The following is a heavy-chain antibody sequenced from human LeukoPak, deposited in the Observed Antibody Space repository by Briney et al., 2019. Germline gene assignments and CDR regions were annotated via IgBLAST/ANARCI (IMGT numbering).Heavy chain of an antibody. Sequence: GGSLTLSCAASGFTFSNYAMHWVRQDPRKGLVWVSRINGDGRNINYADSVRGRFTISRDNAKNTLFLQMNTLRVEDTAVYYCTRDLMDYDVSTGLHHYYMDVWGQGTTVTVSS. V-gene: IGHV3-74*01. CDR3: TRDLMDYDVSTGLHHYYMDV. J-gene: IGHJ6*02. CDR1: GFTFSNYA. CDR2: INGDGRNI. D-gene: IGHD3-9*01.